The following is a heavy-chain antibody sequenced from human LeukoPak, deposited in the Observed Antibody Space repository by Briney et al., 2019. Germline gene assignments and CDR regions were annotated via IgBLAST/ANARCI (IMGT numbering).Heavy chain of an antibody. CDR1: GGSFSGYY. Sequence: SETLSLTCAVYGGSFSGYYWSWIRQPPGKGLEWIGEINHSGSTNYNPSLKSRVTISVDTSKNQFSLKLSSVTAADTAVYYCATPGSSIVGATSAKLYYFDYWGQGTLVTVSS. CDR3: ATPGSSIVGATSAKLYYFDY. J-gene: IGHJ4*02. V-gene: IGHV4-34*01. D-gene: IGHD1-26*01. CDR2: INHSGST.